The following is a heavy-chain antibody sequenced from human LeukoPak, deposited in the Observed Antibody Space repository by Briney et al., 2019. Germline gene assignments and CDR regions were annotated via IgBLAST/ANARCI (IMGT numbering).Heavy chain of an antibody. V-gene: IGHV3-23*01. Sequence: PGGSLRLSCEGSEFIFSNYALSWVRQVPGEVMEWVSTISGSGADTYYADSMKGRFTVSRDNSKNTLYVHMNSLRAEDLAVYYCAKNSYSGTVSLWDFWGQGTMVTVSS. CDR1: EFIFSNYA. CDR3: AKNSYSGTVSLWDF. CDR2: ISGSGADT. D-gene: IGHD1-26*01. J-gene: IGHJ3*01.